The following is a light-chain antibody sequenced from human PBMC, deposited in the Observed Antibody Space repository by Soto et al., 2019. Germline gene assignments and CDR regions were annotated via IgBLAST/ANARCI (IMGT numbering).Light chain of an antibody. CDR1: QSIRDF. CDR3: QQSYGAPIT. CDR2: SAS. Sequence: DIQMTQSPSSLSASVGDRVTITCRASQSIRDFLNWYQQKPGKAPKLLISSASSLQSGVPAMFSGSGSGADFTLSITSLQPEDFATYYCQQSYGAPITFGQGTRLEIK. J-gene: IGKJ5*01. V-gene: IGKV1-39*01.